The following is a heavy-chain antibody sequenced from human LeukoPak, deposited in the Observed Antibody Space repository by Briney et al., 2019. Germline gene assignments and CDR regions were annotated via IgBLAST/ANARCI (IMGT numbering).Heavy chain of an antibody. J-gene: IGHJ5*02. CDR3: ARGTMMVGP. D-gene: IGHD3-22*01. CDR2: IYYSGTT. Sequence: SETLSLTCTVSGGSISNYHWSWIRQPPGKGLEWIGYIYYSGTTNYNPSLKSRVTISIDTSKNQFSLKLSSVTAADTAVYYCARGTMMVGPWGQGTLVTVSS. CDR1: GGSISNYH. V-gene: IGHV4-59*01.